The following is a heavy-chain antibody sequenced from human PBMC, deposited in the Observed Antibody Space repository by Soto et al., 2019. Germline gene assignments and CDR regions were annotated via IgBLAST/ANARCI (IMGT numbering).Heavy chain of an antibody. D-gene: IGHD6-19*01. J-gene: IGHJ3*02. CDR3: ARDQGIAVAGTSGFDI. CDR2: IYYSGST. CDR1: GFSIISGGYY. V-gene: IGHV4-31*03. Sequence: SETLSHTCTFSGFSIISGGYYWSWIRKHPGKGLEWIGYIYYSGSTYYNPSLKSRVTISVDTSKNQFSLKLSSVTAADTAVYYCARDQGIAVAGTSGFDIWGQGTMVTVSS.